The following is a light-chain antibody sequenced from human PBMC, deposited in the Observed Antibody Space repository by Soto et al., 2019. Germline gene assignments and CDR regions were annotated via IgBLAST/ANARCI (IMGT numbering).Light chain of an antibody. CDR2: GAS. CDR1: QSVSST. V-gene: IGKV3-15*01. J-gene: IGKJ1*01. Sequence: EILMTQSPDTLSVSPGESATLSCRASQSVSSTLAWYQQKPGQAPRLLIYGASTRATDIPARFSGSGSGTEFTLTISSLQSEDFAVYYCQQYYNWPRTFGQGTKVDIK. CDR3: QQYYNWPRT.